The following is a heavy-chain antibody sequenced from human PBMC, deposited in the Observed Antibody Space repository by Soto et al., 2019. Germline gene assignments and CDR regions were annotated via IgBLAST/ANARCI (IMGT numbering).Heavy chain of an antibody. J-gene: IGHJ4*02. D-gene: IGHD5-12*01. CDR1: GYTFTSYY. V-gene: IGHV1-46*01. CDR3: ARGSGMATIPDY. Sequence: QVQLVQSGAEVKKPGASVKVSCKASGYTFTSYYMHWVRQAPGQGLEWMGIINPSGGSTSYAQKFQGRXXMXRXXSTSTVYMELSSLRSEDTAVYYCARGSGMATIPDYWGQGTLVTVSS. CDR2: INPSGGST.